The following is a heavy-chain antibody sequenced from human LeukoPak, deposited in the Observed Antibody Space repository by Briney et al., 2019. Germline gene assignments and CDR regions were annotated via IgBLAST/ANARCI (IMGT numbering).Heavy chain of an antibody. CDR2: IIPIFGTA. V-gene: IGHV1-69*05. CDR3: ASSGSYSNYFDY. J-gene: IGHJ4*02. CDR1: GGTFSSYA. D-gene: IGHD1-26*01. Sequence: ASVKVSCKASGGTFSSYAISWVRQAPGQGLEWMGRIIPIFGTANYAQKFQGRVTTTTDESTSTAYMELSSLRSEDTAVYYCASSGSYSNYFDYWGQGTLVTVSS.